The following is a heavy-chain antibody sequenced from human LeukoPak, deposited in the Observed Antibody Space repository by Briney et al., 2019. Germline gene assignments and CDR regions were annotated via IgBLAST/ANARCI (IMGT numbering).Heavy chain of an antibody. CDR3: ARHGVATWFDP. J-gene: IGHJ5*02. CDR1: GGSFSDYY. Sequence: PSETLSLTCAVYGGSFSDYYWSWIRQPPGRGLEWIGQINHSGSTAYNPSLRSRVTVSVDMSKNQFSLNLTSVTAADTAVYYCARHGVATWFDPWGQGTLVTVSS. CDR2: INHSGST. V-gene: IGHV4-34*01. D-gene: IGHD4-23*01.